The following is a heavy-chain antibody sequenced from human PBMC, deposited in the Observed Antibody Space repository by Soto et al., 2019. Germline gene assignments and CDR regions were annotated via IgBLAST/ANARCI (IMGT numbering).Heavy chain of an antibody. CDR3: ARDLIEEGYYYGMDV. Sequence: SLKVSCKASGGTFSSYAISWVRQAPGQGLEWMGGIIPIFGTANYAQKFQGRVTITADKSTSTAYMELSSLRSEDTAVYYCARDLIEEGYYYGMDVWGQGTTVTVSS. CDR2: IIPIFGTA. D-gene: IGHD3-16*02. V-gene: IGHV1-69*06. CDR1: GGTFSSYA. J-gene: IGHJ6*02.